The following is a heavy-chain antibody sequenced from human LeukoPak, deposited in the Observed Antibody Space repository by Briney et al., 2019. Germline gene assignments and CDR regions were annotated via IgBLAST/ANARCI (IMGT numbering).Heavy chain of an antibody. Sequence: SQTLSLTCAVYGGSFSGYYWSWIRQPPGKGLEWIGYIYYSGSTDYNPSLKSRVTISVETSKNQFSLNLSSVTAADTAVYYCARGRLARSPYFDYWGQGTLVTVSS. J-gene: IGHJ4*02. CDR3: ARGRLARSPYFDY. CDR2: IYYSGST. D-gene: IGHD6-19*01. V-gene: IGHV4-59*01. CDR1: GGSFSGYY.